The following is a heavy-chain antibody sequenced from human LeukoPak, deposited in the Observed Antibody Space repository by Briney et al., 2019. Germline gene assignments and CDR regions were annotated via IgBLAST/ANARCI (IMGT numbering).Heavy chain of an antibody. V-gene: IGHV3-64D*06. J-gene: IGHJ4*02. CDR3: VKPGRLSSGPDY. CDR1: GFTFSSYV. D-gene: IGHD6-19*01. CDR2: IGNNGGST. Sequence: GGSLRLSCSASGFTFSSYVMHWVRQAPGKGLEYVSAIGNNGGSTYYADSVKGRFIISRDNPRNTLYLQMSSLRVEDTAVYYCVKPGRLSSGPDYWGQGTLVTVSS.